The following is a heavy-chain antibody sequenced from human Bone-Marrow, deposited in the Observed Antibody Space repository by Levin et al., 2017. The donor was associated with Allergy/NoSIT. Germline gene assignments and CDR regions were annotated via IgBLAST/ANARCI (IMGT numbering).Heavy chain of an antibody. CDR3: AKVLTAMVDYYGMDV. J-gene: IGHJ6*02. V-gene: IGHV3-30*18. CDR2: ISYDGSNK. D-gene: IGHD5-18*01. CDR1: GFTFSSYG. Sequence: LSLTCAASGFTFSSYGMHWVRQAPGKGLEWVAVISYDGSNKYYADSVKGRFTISRDNSKNTLYLQMNSLRAEDTAVYYCAKVLTAMVDYYGMDVWGQGTTVTVSS.